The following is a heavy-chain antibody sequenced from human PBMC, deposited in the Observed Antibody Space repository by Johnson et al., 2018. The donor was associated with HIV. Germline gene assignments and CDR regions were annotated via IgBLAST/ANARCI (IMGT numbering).Heavy chain of an antibody. CDR3: ANSILLDAFNI. CDR1: GFTFSSYA. D-gene: IGHD2-15*01. CDR2: ISSNGGST. V-gene: IGHV3-64*01. Sequence: VQLVESGGGVVRPGRSLRLSCAASGFTFSSYAIHWVRQAPGKGLEYVSAISSNGGSTYYANSVKGRFTISRDNSKNTLYLQMGSLRDEDTAVYYCANSILLDAFNIWGQGTMVTVSS. J-gene: IGHJ3*02.